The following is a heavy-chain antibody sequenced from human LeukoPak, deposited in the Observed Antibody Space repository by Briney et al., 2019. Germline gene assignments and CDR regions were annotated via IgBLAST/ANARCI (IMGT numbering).Heavy chain of an antibody. CDR1: GENFSIYF. Sequence: SETLSLTCAVYGENFSIYFYSWIRQPPGKGLEWIGEINHGGSTSYNPSLKSRGTISVDTSKNQFSLRLSSVTAADTAMYYCARPGLAYCGADCYSTEGYYFDYWSQGTLVTVSS. J-gene: IGHJ4*02. V-gene: IGHV4-34*01. CDR2: INHGGST. D-gene: IGHD2-21*01. CDR3: ARPGLAYCGADCYSTEGYYFDY.